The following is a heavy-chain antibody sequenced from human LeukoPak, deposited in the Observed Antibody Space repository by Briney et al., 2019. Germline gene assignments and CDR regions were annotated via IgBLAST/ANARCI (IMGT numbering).Heavy chain of an antibody. CDR2: IKQDGSEK. CDR1: GFTFSSYW. D-gene: IGHD6-19*01. Sequence: GGSLRLSCAASGFTFSSYWMSWVRQAPGKGLEWVANIKQDGSEKYYVDSVKGRFTISRDNAKNSLYLQMNSLRAEDTAVYYCASPKPGYSSGWNWFDPWGQGTLVTVSS. CDR3: ASPKPGYSSGWNWFDP. V-gene: IGHV3-7*01. J-gene: IGHJ5*02.